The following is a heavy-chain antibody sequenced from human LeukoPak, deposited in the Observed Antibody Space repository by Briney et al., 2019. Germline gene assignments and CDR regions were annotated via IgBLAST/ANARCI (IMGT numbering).Heavy chain of an antibody. D-gene: IGHD2-2*01. J-gene: IGHJ3*02. V-gene: IGHV1-69*06. Sequence: SVKVSCKASGGTFSNYAIGWVRQAPGQGLEWMGGVVPIFSTANYAHKFQGRVTITADTSTSTAYMELSSLRSDDTAVYYCARDRSLYSSTWYVPRDGLDIWGQGTMVTVSS. CDR1: GGTFSNYA. CDR3: ARDRSLYSSTWYVPRDGLDI. CDR2: VVPIFSTA.